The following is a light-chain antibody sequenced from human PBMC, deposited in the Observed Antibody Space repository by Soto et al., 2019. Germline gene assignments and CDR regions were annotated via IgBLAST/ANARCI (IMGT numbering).Light chain of an antibody. J-gene: IGLJ1*01. V-gene: IGLV2-14*01. CDR1: SSNVGAYEF. CDR3: SSYTTRTTYV. CDR2: AVS. Sequence: QSALTQPASVSGSPGQSITISCTGTSSNVGAYEFVSWYQQHPGKAPKLMIFAVSNRPSGVSDRFSGSKSGNTASLTISGLQAVDEADYYCSSYTTRTTYVFGTGTKLTVL.